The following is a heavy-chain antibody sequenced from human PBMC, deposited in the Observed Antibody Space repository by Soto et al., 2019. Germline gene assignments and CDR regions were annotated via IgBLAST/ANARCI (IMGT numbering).Heavy chain of an antibody. CDR3: ARAEAGYDYIWGSYRPAYYFDY. D-gene: IGHD3-16*02. J-gene: IGHJ4*02. CDR2: MNPNSGNT. V-gene: IGHV1-8*01. Sequence: QVQLVQSGAEVKKPGASVKVSCKASGYTFTSYDINWVRQATGQELEWMGWMNPNSGNTGYAQKYQGRVTMTRNTSISTAYMELSSLRSEDTAVYYCARAEAGYDYIWGSYRPAYYFDYWGQGTLVTVSS. CDR1: GYTFTSYD.